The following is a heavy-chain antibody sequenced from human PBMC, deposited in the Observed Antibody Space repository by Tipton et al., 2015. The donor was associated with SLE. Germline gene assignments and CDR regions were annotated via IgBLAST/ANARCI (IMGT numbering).Heavy chain of an antibody. Sequence: SLRLSCAASGFTVSSNYMSWVRQAPGKGLEWVSVIYSGGSTYYADSVKGRFTISRHNSKNTLYLQMNSLRAEDTAVYYCAREVSDDSSGYYSDYWGQGTLVTVSS. CDR1: GFTVSSNY. V-gene: IGHV3-53*04. CDR3: AREVSDDSSGYYSDY. CDR2: IYSGGST. J-gene: IGHJ4*02. D-gene: IGHD3-22*01.